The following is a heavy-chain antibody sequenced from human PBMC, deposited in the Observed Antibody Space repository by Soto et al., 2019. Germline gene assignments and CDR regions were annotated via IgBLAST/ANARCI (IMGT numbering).Heavy chain of an antibody. CDR1: GFTFDDYA. CDR2: ISWNSGSI. CDR3: AKDMEVRGVAYYFDY. D-gene: IGHD3-10*01. Sequence: EVQLVESGGGLVQPGRSLRLSCAASGFTFDDYAMHWVRQAPGKGLEWVSGISWNSGSIGYADSVKGRFTISRDNAKNSLDLQMNSLRAEDTALYYCAKDMEVRGVAYYFDYWGQGTLVTVSS. V-gene: IGHV3-9*01. J-gene: IGHJ4*02.